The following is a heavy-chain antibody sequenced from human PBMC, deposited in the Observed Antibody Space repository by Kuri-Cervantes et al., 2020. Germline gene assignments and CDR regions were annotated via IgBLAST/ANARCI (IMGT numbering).Heavy chain of an antibody. CDR3: AKDKTRDYYYGMDV. J-gene: IGHJ6*02. V-gene: IGHV3-30-3*01. CDR2: ISYDGSNK. CDR1: GFTFSSYA. Sequence: LSLTCAASGFTFSSYAMHWVRQAPGKGLEWVAVISYDGSNKYYADSVKGRFTISRDNSKNTLYLQVNSLRAEDTAVYYCAKDKTRDYYYGMDVWGQGTTVTVSS.